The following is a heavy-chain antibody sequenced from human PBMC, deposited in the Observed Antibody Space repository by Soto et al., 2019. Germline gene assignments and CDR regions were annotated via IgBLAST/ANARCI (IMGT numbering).Heavy chain of an antibody. CDR1: GFSFSSYA. CDR3: AKHLQYHSGWPLHY. J-gene: IGHJ4*02. V-gene: IGHV3-23*01. CDR2: FDGSVGHT. D-gene: IGHD6-19*01. Sequence: GGSLRLSCAASGFSFSSYAVSWVRQAPGKGLEWVSVFDGSVGHTYYTNSVKGRFTISNDNSKNTLFLQMNSLKAEDTAVYFCAKHLQYHSGWPLHYWGQGTLVTVSS.